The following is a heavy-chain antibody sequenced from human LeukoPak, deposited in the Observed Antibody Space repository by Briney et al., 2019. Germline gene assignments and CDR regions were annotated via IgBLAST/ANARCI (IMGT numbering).Heavy chain of an antibody. CDR1: GYSLGKNYY. J-gene: IGHJ4*02. V-gene: IGHV4-38-2*01. CDR2: IYGTGST. Sequence: SETLSLTCAVSGYSLGKNYYWGWIRQPPGKGLEWIGRIYGTGSTSYNPSLMNRVTMSVDTSKNHFSLKLTSVAAADTAVYYCARYDSRGSASTRFDYWGQGILVTISS. CDR3: ARYDSRGSASTRFDY. D-gene: IGHD3-16*01.